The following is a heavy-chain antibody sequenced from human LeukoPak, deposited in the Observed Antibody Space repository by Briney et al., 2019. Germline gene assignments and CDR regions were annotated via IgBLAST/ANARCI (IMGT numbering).Heavy chain of an antibody. CDR2: INPSGGGT. Sequence: SVKVSCKASGYSFINYYIHWVRQAPGQGLEWMGIINPSGGGTSYARKFQGRVTMTRDMSTSTVYMELNSLTSEDTAVYYCARAWEAVAGNYGVIDYWGQGTLVTVSS. CDR1: GYSFINYY. V-gene: IGHV1-46*01. D-gene: IGHD1-7*01. CDR3: ARAWEAVAGNYGVIDY. J-gene: IGHJ4*02.